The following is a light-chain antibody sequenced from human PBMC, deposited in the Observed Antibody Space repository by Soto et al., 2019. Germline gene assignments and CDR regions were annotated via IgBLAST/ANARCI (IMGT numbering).Light chain of an antibody. V-gene: IGLV2-8*01. CDR3: SSYAGSNNFV. CDR1: SSDVGGYDY. CDR2: EVT. Sequence: ALTQPPSASGSPGQSVTISCTGTSSDVGGYDYVSWHQQHPGKAPKLMIYEVTKRPSGVPDRFSGSKSGNTASLTVSGLQAEDEADYYCSSYAGSNNFVFGTGTKVTVL. J-gene: IGLJ1*01.